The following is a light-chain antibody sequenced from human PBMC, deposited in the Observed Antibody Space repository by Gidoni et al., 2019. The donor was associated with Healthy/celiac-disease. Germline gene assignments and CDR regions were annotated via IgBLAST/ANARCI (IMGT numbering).Light chain of an antibody. CDR2: EVS. J-gene: IGLJ2*01. V-gene: IGLV2-8*01. CDR3: SSYSGSNKV. CDR1: SSDVGGYNY. Sequence: QSALTQPPSASGPPGQSVTISCTGTSSDVGGYNYLSWYQQHPGKAPKLLIYEVSQRPSGFPDRFSVSKSGNTASLTVSGLPAEDAADYYCSSYSGSNKVFGGGTKLTVL.